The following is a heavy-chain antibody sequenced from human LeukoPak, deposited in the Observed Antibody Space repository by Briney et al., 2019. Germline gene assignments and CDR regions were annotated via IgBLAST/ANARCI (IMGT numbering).Heavy chain of an antibody. CDR3: ARDWCIGGSCYTFDY. CDR1: GYTFSGYY. Sequence: ASVKVSCKASGYTFSGYYIHWVRQAPGQGLEWMGWINPNSGGTNFAQKFQGRVTMTRDTSISTAYMEVSGLRSDDTAVYYCARDWCIGGSCYTFDYWSQGTVVTVSS. D-gene: IGHD2-15*01. V-gene: IGHV1-2*02. CDR2: INPNSGGT. J-gene: IGHJ4*02.